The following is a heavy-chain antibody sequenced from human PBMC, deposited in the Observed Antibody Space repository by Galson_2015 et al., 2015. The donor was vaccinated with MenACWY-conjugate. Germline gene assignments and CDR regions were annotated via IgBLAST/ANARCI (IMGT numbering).Heavy chain of an antibody. CDR2: ISGSGDST. Sequence: SLRLSCAATGFTFSSYAMSWVRQAPGKGLEWVSGISGSGDSTYYADSVKGRFTISRDNSKNTLYLQMNSLRVEDTAVYYCAKDPRRGLAPGVFDYWGQGTLVTVSS. CDR3: AKDPRRGLAPGVFDY. V-gene: IGHV3-23*01. CDR1: GFTFSSYA. D-gene: IGHD6-19*01. J-gene: IGHJ4*02.